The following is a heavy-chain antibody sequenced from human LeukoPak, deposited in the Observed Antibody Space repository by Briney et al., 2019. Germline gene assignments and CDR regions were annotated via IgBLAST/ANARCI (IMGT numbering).Heavy chain of an antibody. V-gene: IGHV4-34*01. CDR1: GGSFSGYY. D-gene: IGHD2-8*01. J-gene: IGHJ4*02. Sequence: SETLSLTCAVYGGSFSGYYWSWIRQPPGKGLEWIGEINHSGSTNYNPSLKSRVTISVDTSKNQFSLKLSSVTAADTAVYYCARDNGRAYYFDYWGQGTLVTVSS. CDR2: INHSGST. CDR3: ARDNGRAYYFDY.